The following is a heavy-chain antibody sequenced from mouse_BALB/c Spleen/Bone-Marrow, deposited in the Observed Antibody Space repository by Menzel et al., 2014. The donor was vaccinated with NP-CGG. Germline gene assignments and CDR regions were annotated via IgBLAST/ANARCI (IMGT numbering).Heavy chain of an antibody. D-gene: IGHD1-1*01. J-gene: IGHJ4*01. V-gene: IGHV1-59*01. CDR2: IYPSDSYT. Sequence: QVQLQQSGAELVRPGASVKLSCKASGYTFTNNWINWVKQRPGQGLEWIGNIYPSDSYTNYNQKFKDKATLTVDRSSGTAYMQLSSPTSEDSAVYYCTRGSSYVGYAMDYWGQGTSVTVSS. CDR3: TRGSSYVGYAMDY. CDR1: GYTFTNNW.